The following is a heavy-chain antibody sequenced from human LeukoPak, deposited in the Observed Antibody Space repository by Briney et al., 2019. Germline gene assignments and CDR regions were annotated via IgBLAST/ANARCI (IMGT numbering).Heavy chain of an antibody. CDR3: ARGSNDYRDYSFDY. Sequence: SQTLSPTCAISGDSVSSNSAAWNWIRQSPSRGLEWLGRTYYRSKWSNNYAVSVKSRITINSDTSKNQFALHLNSVTPEDTAVYYCARGSNDYRDYSFDYWGQGTLVTVSS. CDR2: TYYRSKWSN. D-gene: IGHD4-17*01. V-gene: IGHV6-1*01. CDR1: GDSVSSNSAA. J-gene: IGHJ4*02.